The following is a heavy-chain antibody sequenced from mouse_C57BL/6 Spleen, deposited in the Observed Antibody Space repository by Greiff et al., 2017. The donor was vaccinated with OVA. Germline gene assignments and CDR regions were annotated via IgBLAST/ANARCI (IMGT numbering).Heavy chain of an antibody. J-gene: IGHJ4*01. CDR2: IDPSDSYT. V-gene: IGHV1-59*01. Sequence: QVQLKQPGAELVRPGTSVKLSCKASGYTFTSYWMHWVKQRPGQGLEWIGVIDPSDSYTNYNQKFKGKATLTVDTSSSTAYMQLSSLTSEDSAVYYCARPDGYYYAMDYWGQGTSVTVSA. D-gene: IGHD2-3*01. CDR1: GYTFTSYW. CDR3: ARPDGYYYAMDY.